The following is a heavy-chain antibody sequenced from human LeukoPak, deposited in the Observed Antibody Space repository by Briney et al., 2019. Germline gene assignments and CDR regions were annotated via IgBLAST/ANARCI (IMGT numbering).Heavy chain of an antibody. CDR1: GGSVSTYY. CDR2: FYSSGST. V-gene: IGHV4-4*07. CDR3: AKVAGSRYFDI. Sequence: SETLSLTCTVSGGSVSTYYWSWIRQPAGKGLEWLGRFYSSGSTSYNPSLKSRVSMSIDTSKNQFSLNLTSVTAADTAVYYCAKVAGSRYFDIWGRGTLVAVSS. D-gene: IGHD6-19*01. J-gene: IGHJ2*01.